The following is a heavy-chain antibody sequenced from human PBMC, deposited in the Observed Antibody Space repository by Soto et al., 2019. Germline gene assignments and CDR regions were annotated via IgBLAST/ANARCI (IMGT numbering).Heavy chain of an antibody. V-gene: IGHV3-30*18. CDR1: GFTFSSYG. D-gene: IGHD5-18*01. J-gene: IGHJ6*02. Sequence: LRLSCAASGFTFSSYGMHWVRQAPGKGLEWVAVISYDGSKEFYADSVKGRFTISRDNSKNTLYLQMNSLRAEDTAVYYCAKDLRLWSKDYYYYGMDVRGQGTTVTVSS. CDR2: ISYDGSKE. CDR3: AKDLRLWSKDYYYYGMDV.